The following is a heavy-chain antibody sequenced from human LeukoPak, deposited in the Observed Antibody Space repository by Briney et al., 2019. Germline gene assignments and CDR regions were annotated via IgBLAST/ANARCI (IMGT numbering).Heavy chain of an antibody. Sequence: GGSLRLSCAASGFTFSSYAMSWVRQAPGKGLEWVSAISGSGGSTYYADSVKGRFTISRDNSKNTLYLQMNSLRAEDTAVYYCAREIYYYDSSGDHFDYWGQGTLVTVSS. CDR2: ISGSGGST. CDR1: GFTFSSYA. CDR3: AREIYYYDSSGDHFDY. J-gene: IGHJ4*02. V-gene: IGHV3-23*01. D-gene: IGHD3-22*01.